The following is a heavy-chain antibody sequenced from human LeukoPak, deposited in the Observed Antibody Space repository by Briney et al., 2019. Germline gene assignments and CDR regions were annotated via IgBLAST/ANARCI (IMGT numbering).Heavy chain of an antibody. CDR2: INPSFNPGVDVT. CDR1: GYTFSSYH. CDR3: ATDPQCIPIFGVLCHV. V-gene: IGHV1-46*01. J-gene: IGHJ6*04. Sequence: ASVKVSCKASGYTFSSYHIHWVRQAPGQGLEWMGKINPSFNPGVDVTSYAQKFQGRVTMTRDISTNTVYMELSSLTSEDTAVYYCATDPQCIPIFGVLCHVWGKGTAVIVSS. D-gene: IGHD3-3*01.